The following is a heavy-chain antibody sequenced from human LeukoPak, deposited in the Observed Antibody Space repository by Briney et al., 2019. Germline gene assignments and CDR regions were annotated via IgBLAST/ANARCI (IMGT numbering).Heavy chain of an antibody. J-gene: IGHJ5*02. CDR3: AREIVVVPAAKNWFDP. CDR1: GYTFTSYG. V-gene: IGHV1-18*01. D-gene: IGHD2-2*01. CDR2: ISVYNGNT. Sequence: ASVKVSCKASGYTFTSYGISWVRQAPGQGLEWMGWISVYNGNTNYAQKLQGRVTMTTDTSTSTAYMELRSLRSDDTAVYYCAREIVVVPAAKNWFDPWGQGTLVTVSS.